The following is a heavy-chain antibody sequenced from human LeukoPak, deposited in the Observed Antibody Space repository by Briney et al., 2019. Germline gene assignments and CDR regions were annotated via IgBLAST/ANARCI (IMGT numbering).Heavy chain of an antibody. Sequence: SETLSLTCTVSGGSISTYYWSWIRQPPGKGLEWIGYIYYSGSTNYNPSLKSRVTISVDTSKNQFSLKLSSVTAADTAVYYCARQYSDILTGYHRGELYWYFDLWGRGTLVTVSS. CDR2: IYYSGST. J-gene: IGHJ2*01. D-gene: IGHD3-9*01. V-gene: IGHV4-59*08. CDR1: GGSISTYY. CDR3: ARQYSDILTGYHRGELYWYFDL.